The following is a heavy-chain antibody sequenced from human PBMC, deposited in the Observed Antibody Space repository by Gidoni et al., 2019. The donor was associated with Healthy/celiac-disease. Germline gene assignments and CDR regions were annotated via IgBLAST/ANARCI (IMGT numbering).Heavy chain of an antibody. CDR2: INHSGRT. CDR3: ARVREVCSGGSCYSGWFDP. CDR1: GVSFSGYY. D-gene: IGHD2-15*01. Sequence: QVQLQQWGAGLLKPSETLSLTCAVYGVSFSGYYWSWIRQPPGKGLEWIGEINHSGRTNYNPSLKSRVTISVDTSKNQFSLKLSSVTAADTAVYYCARVREVCSGGSCYSGWFDPWGQGTLVTVSS. V-gene: IGHV4-34*01. J-gene: IGHJ5*02.